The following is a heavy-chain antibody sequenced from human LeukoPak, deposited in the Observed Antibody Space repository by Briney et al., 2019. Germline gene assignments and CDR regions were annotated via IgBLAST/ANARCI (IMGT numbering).Heavy chain of an antibody. V-gene: IGHV4-39*01. D-gene: IGHD3-3*01. CDR1: GGSVSNSSYF. CDR2: IYFTGTT. CDR3: ARGVNFCTSSHCRGDYFGS. J-gene: IGHJ4*02. Sequence: PSETLSLTCSVSGGSVSNSSYFWAWIRQPPGKGLEWIGSIYFTGTTYYNPSLRSRVTISVTTSKNQLSLRLTSVTAADTALYYCARGVNFCTSSHCRGDYFGSWGQGSLVSVSS.